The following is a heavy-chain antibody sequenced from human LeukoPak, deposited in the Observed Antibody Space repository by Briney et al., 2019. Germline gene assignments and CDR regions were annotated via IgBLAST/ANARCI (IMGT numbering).Heavy chain of an antibody. J-gene: IGHJ6*02. CDR1: GYTYTSYG. CDR2: ISAYNGNT. Sequence: ASVKVSCKASGYTYTSYGISWVRQAPGQGLEWMGWISAYNGNTNYAQKLRGRVTMTTDTSTSTAYMELRSLRSDDTAVYYCARDTFTIFGVVISSYYYYGVDVWGQGTTVTASS. D-gene: IGHD3-3*01. CDR3: ARDTFTIFGVVISSYYYYGVDV. V-gene: IGHV1-18*01.